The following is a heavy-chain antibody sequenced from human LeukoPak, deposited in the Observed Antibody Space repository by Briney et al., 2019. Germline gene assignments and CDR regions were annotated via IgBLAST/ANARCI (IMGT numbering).Heavy chain of an antibody. CDR1: GYTFSDYH. J-gene: IGHJ4*02. Sequence: ASVKLSCKASGYTFSDYHMYWVRQAPGQGLEWMGRIIPSGGSTTYAQKFQGRVTMTRDMSTNTVYMELSSLRSEDTAVYYCARDSYGSDYWGQGTLVTVSS. CDR3: ARDSYGSDY. CDR2: IIPSGGST. D-gene: IGHD3-16*01. V-gene: IGHV1-46*01.